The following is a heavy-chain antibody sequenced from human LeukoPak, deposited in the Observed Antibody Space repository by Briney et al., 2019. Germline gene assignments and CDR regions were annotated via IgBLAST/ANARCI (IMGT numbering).Heavy chain of an antibody. CDR2: ISSSSSYI. CDR3: AREGGIVVVPATDLFDY. Sequence: GGSLRLSCAASGFTFSGYSMNWVRQAPGKGLEWVSSISSSSSYIYYADSVKGRFTISRDNAKNSLYLQMNSLRAEDTAVYYCAREGGIVVVPATDLFDYWGQGTLVTVSS. D-gene: IGHD2-2*01. V-gene: IGHV3-21*01. J-gene: IGHJ4*02. CDR1: GFTFSGYS.